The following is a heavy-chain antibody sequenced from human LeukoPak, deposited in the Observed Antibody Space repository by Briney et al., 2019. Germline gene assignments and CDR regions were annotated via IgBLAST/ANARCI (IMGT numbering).Heavy chain of an antibody. Sequence: SETQSLTCAVSGDSVGSSASGNSRWNWVRQPPGKTLEWIGEIYRSGGTHSNPSLRRRVTMSLDRSKNQLTLNVRSVTAADTAVYYCVRDLDDGNYALAFWGQGTLVTVSS. V-gene: IGHV4-4*02. J-gene: IGHJ4*02. CDR2: IYRSGGT. CDR1: GDSVGSSASGNS. D-gene: IGHD4-17*01. CDR3: VRDLDDGNYALAF.